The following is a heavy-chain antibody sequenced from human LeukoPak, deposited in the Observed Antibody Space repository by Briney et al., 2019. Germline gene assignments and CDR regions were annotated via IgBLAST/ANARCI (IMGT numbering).Heavy chain of an antibody. Sequence: PSGTLSLTCAVSGGSISSSYWWSWVRQPPGKGLEWIGIIYSSGTTYYNPSLKSRVTISVDTSKNQFSLRLSSVTAADTSLYFCARTSKVGATHYFDYWGQGTLVTVSS. V-gene: IGHV4-4*02. CDR2: IYSSGTT. D-gene: IGHD1-26*01. J-gene: IGHJ4*02. CDR1: GGSISSSYW. CDR3: ARTSKVGATHYFDY.